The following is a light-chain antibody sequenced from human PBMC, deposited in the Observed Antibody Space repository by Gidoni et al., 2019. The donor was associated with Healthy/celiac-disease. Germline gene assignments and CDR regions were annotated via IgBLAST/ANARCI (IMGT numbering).Light chain of an antibody. Sequence: SFELTQPPSVSVSPGQTASIPCSGEKLGDKYASWYQQKPGQSPVLVIYQDSKRPSGIPERFSGSNSGNTATLTISGTQAMDEADYYCQAWDSSTVVFGGGTKLTVL. V-gene: IGLV3-1*01. CDR3: QAWDSSTVV. CDR2: QDS. J-gene: IGLJ2*01. CDR1: KLGDKY.